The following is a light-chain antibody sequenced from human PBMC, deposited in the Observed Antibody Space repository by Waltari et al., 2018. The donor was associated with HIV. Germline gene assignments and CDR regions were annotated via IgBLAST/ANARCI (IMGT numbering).Light chain of an antibody. CDR3: AIWDDRLTTWV. Sequence: QSVLTQPPSASGTPGQRVTMPCSGSSSVPGSNAVYWYQQFPGTAPKLLIYRNNQRPLGVPDRFSGSKSGTLASLAISGLRSEDEADYFCAIWDDRLTTWVFGGGTKLTVL. J-gene: IGLJ3*02. V-gene: IGLV1-47*01. CDR1: SSVPGSNA. CDR2: RNN.